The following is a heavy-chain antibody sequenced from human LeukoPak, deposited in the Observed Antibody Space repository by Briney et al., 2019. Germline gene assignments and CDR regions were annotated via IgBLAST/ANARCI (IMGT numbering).Heavy chain of an antibody. D-gene: IGHD1-26*01. V-gene: IGHV3-7*04. CDR2: IKQAGNDK. CDR1: GFTFSSYW. CDR3: ARWWEGFDC. J-gene: IGHJ4*02. Sequence: GGSLRLSCAASGFTFSSYWMGWVRQAPGKGLEWVANIKQAGNDKYYVDSVKGRFTISRDNAKNSLYLQMNSLRAEDTAVYYCARWWEGFDCWGQGSLVTVSS.